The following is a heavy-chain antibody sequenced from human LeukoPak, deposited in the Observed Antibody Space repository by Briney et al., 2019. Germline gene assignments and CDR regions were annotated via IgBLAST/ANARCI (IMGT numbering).Heavy chain of an antibody. J-gene: IGHJ4*02. CDR1: GCTFSSYA. CDR3: ARGVRVRTYYDFWSGYYGLDY. Sequence: SVKVSCKASGCTFSSYAISWVRQAPGQGLEWMGVIIPIFGTANYAQKVQGRVTITVAESKGTSYMELSSLRSEDTAVYYCARGVRVRTYYDFWSGYYGLDYWGQGTLVTVSS. CDR2: IIPIFGTA. V-gene: IGHV1-69*13. D-gene: IGHD3-3*01.